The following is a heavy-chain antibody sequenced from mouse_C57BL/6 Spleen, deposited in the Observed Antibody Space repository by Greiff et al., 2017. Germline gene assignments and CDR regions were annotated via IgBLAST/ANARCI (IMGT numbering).Heavy chain of an antibody. CDR3: ASPYGSGPWFAY. CDR2: ISSGSSTI. Sequence: EVQLKESGGGLVKPGGSLKLSCAASGFTFSDYGMHWVRQAPEKGLEWVAYISSGSSTIYYADTVKGRFTISRDNAKNTLFLQLTSLRSEDTAMYYCASPYGSGPWFAYWGQGTLVTVSA. V-gene: IGHV5-17*01. J-gene: IGHJ3*01. D-gene: IGHD1-1*01. CDR1: GFTFSDYG.